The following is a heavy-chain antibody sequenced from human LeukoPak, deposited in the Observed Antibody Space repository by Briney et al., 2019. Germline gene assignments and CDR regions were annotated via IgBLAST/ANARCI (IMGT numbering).Heavy chain of an antibody. V-gene: IGHV3-48*01. Sequence: GGSLRLSCAASGFTFSSYSMNWVRRAPGKGLEWVSYISSGSRTIYYADSVKGRFTISRDNAKNSLYLRMNSLRADDTAVYYCARDRSNSWSKDYWGQGTLVTVS. CDR1: GFTFSSYS. CDR3: ARDRSNSWSKDY. D-gene: IGHD6-13*01. J-gene: IGHJ4*02. CDR2: ISSGSRTI.